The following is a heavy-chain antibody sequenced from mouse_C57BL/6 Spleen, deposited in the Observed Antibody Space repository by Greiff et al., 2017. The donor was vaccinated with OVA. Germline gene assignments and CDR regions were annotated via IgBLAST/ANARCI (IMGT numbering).Heavy chain of an antibody. CDR1: GYTFTDYE. D-gene: IGHD1-1*01. J-gene: IGHJ1*03. Sequence: QVQLKESGAELVRPGASVTLSCKASGYTFTDYEMHWVKQTPVHGLEWIGAIDPETGGTAYNQKFKGKAILTADKSSNTAYMELRSLTSEDSAVYYCTRDTTVVVRYFDVWGTGTTVTVSS. V-gene: IGHV1-15*01. CDR3: TRDTTVVVRYFDV. CDR2: IDPETGGT.